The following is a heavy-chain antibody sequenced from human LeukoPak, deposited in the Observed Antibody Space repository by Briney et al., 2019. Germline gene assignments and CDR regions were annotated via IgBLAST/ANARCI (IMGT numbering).Heavy chain of an antibody. V-gene: IGHV3-7*01. Sequence: GGSLRLSCAASGFTLSSYWMSWVRQAPGKGLEWVANIKQDGSEKYYVDSVKGRFTISRDNAKNSLYLQMNSLRAEDTAVYYCARSQWELLDFDYWGQGTLVTVSS. D-gene: IGHD1-26*01. CDR3: ARSQWELLDFDY. CDR1: GFTLSSYW. J-gene: IGHJ4*02. CDR2: IKQDGSEK.